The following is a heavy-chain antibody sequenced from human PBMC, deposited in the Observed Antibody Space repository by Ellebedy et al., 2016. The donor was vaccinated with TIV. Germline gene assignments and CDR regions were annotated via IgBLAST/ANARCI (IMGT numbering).Heavy chain of an antibody. CDR1: GYTFTSYA. V-gene: IGHV7-4-1*02. CDR3: ARDWYRFPLAAGPGY. Sequence: ASVQVSCKASGYTFTSYAMHWVRQAPGQGLEWMGWINTNTGNPTCAQGFTGRFGFSLDTSVSTAYLQISSLKAEDTTVYYCARDWYRFPLAAGPGYWGQGTLVTVSS. J-gene: IGHJ4*02. CDR2: INTNTGNP. D-gene: IGHD1-1*01.